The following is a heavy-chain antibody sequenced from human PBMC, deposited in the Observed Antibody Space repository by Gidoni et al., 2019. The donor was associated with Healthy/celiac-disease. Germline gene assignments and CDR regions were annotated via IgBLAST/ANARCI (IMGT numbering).Heavy chain of an antibody. CDR2: ISYDGSNK. CDR3: AGSSDDAFDI. J-gene: IGHJ3*02. Sequence: QLQLLESGSGVVQPGGSLRLCRAAPGFTCSSYAMHWVRQAPGKGLEWVAVISYDGSNKYDADSVKGRFTISRDNSKNTLYLQMNSLRAEDTAVYYGAGSSDDAFDIWGQGTMVTVSS. CDR1: GFTCSSYA. V-gene: IGHV3-30-3*01.